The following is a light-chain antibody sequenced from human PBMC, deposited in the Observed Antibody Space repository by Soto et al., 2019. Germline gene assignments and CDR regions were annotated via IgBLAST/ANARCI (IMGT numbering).Light chain of an antibody. V-gene: IGKV3-11*01. J-gene: IGKJ1*01. Sequence: EIVLTQSPGTLSLSPGERATLSCRASQRVISSSLAWYQQKPGQAPRLLIYLASNRAAGVPARFSGSGSGTDFTLTISNVEPEDFAVYYCHQRQSWPRTFGQGTKVDIK. CDR2: LAS. CDR1: QRVISSS. CDR3: HQRQSWPRT.